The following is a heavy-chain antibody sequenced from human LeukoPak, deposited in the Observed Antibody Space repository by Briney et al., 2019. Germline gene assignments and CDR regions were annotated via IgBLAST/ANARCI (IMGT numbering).Heavy chain of an antibody. V-gene: IGHV3-23*01. CDR2: ISGRGCST. J-gene: IGHJ6*02. Sequence: GGSLRLFCAASGFTFSIYAMSWVRQAPGRGLEWVSAISGRGCSTYYADSVKGRFTISRDNSKNTLYLQMNSLRAEDTAVYYCAKEYYYGSGSFFPYYYYYYGMDVWGQGTTVTVSS. CDR1: GFTFSIYA. CDR3: AKEYYYGSGSFFPYYYYYYGMDV. D-gene: IGHD3-10*01.